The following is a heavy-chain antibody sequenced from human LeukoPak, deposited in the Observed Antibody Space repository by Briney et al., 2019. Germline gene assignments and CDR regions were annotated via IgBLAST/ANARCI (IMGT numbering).Heavy chain of an antibody. V-gene: IGHV3-7*01. CDR2: INPDGSQK. CDR1: GFTFDDYA. CDR3: VRQMIRFWFDP. J-gene: IGHJ5*02. D-gene: IGHD3-16*01. Sequence: SGGSLRLSCAASGFTFDDYAMHWVRQAPGKGLEWVADINPDGSQKYSVDSVKGRFTISRDNAKNSLFLQMNSLRAEDTAVYYCVRQMIRFWFDPWGQGTQVTVSS.